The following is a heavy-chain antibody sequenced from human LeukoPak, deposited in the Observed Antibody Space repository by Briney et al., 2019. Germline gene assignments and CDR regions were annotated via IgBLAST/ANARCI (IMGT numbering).Heavy chain of an antibody. CDR2: INPNSGGT. J-gene: IGHJ5*01. CDR3: ARGGYYGSHIDNWFDP. Sequence: ASVKVSCKASGYTFTGYYMHWVRQAPGQGLEWMGWINPNSGGTNYAQKFQGWVTMTRDTSISTAYMELSRLRSDDTAVYYCARGGYYGSHIDNWFDPWGQGTTVTVSS. V-gene: IGHV1-2*04. D-gene: IGHD3-10*01. CDR1: GYTFTGYY.